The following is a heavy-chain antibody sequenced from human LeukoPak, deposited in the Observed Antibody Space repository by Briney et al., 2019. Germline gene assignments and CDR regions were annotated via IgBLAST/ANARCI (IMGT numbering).Heavy chain of an antibody. Sequence: GGSLRLSCAASGFTFSSYWMSWVRQAPGKGLEWVANIKQDGSEKYYVDSVKGRFTISRDNAKNSLYLQMNSLRAEDTAVYYCAREGLLWFGELSAHFDYWGQGTLVTVSS. V-gene: IGHV3-7*01. CDR2: IKQDGSEK. CDR3: AREGLLWFGELSAHFDY. D-gene: IGHD3-10*01. CDR1: GFTFSSYW. J-gene: IGHJ4*02.